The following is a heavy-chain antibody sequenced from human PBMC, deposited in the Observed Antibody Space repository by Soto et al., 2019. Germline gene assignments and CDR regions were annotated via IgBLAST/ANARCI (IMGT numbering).Heavy chain of an antibody. D-gene: IGHD2-15*01. Sequence: GASVKVSCKASGXTFTNYGISWVRQAPGEGLEWVGWINTSNDNKLYAQKLQGRLTLTTDTSTSTAYMDLTTLRSDDTAVYFCARDPGAASFDFWAQGTLVTVSS. J-gene: IGHJ4*02. CDR1: GXTFTNYG. CDR2: INTSNDNK. CDR3: ARDPGAASFDF. V-gene: IGHV1-18*01.